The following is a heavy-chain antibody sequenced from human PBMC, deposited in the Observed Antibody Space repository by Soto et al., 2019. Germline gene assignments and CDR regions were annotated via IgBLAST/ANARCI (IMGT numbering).Heavy chain of an antibody. D-gene: IGHD5-18*01. CDR3: ARDLPAMVPL. J-gene: IGHJ4*02. CDR2: ISSSSSYI. V-gene: IGHV3-21*01. Sequence: GGSLRLSCAASGFTFSSYSMNWVRQAPGKGLEWVSSISSSSSYIYYVDSVKGRFTISRDNAKNSLYLQMNSLRAEDTAVYYCARDLPAMVPLWGQGTLGTVSS. CDR1: GFTFSSYS.